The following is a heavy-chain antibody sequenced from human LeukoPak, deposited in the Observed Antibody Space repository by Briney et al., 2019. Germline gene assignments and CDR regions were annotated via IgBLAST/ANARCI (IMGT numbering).Heavy chain of an antibody. CDR3: AKGRRAARASYYYYYMDV. CDR1: GFTFSSYA. D-gene: IGHD6-6*01. CDR2: ISGRGGST. J-gene: IGHJ6*03. Sequence: GGSLRLSWAASGFTFSSYAMSWVRQAPGKGLEWVSAISGRGGSTYYADSVKGRFTISRDNSKNTLYLQMNSLRAEDTAAYYCAKGRRAARASYYYYYMDVWAKGTTVTVSS. V-gene: IGHV3-23*01.